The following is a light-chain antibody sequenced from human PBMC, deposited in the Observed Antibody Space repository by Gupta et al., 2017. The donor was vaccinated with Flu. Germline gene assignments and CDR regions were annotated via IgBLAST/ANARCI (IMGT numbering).Light chain of an antibody. CDR3: QQRSNGPPEIT. Sequence: EIVLTQSRVTLSLSPGEGATLSCRASQSVSKCLAWYQEKPGQAPRLLIYDASNRATGIPARFSGGGDGTFFTLTISGLEPEDSAFYYCQQRSNGPPEITFGQGTRLEIK. CDR1: QSVSKC. CDR2: DAS. J-gene: IGKJ5*01. V-gene: IGKV3-11*01.